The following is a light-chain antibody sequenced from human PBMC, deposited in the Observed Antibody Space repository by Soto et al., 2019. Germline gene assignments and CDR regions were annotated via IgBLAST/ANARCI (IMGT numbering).Light chain of an antibody. CDR1: SSDVGDYNY. CDR3: CSFAGSYTFWV. V-gene: IGLV2-11*01. Sequence: QSALTQPRSVSGSPGQSVTISWTETSSDVGDYNYVSWYQQYPGKAPKLVIYDVSKRPSGVPDRFSGSKSGNTASLTISGLQAEDEADYYCCSFAGSYTFWVFGGGTKLTVL. J-gene: IGLJ3*02. CDR2: DVS.